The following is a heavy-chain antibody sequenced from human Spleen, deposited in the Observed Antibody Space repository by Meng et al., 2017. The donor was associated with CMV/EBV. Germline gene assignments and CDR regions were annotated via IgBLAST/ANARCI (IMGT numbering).Heavy chain of an antibody. CDR2: IHPQSGVT. Sequence: ASVKVSCKASGYTFTDHYFHWVRQAPGQGLEWMGWIHPQSGVTNYAQKFQARVTLTRDTSINTGYMELSRLTSDDTAVYYCAREETAWGQGTLVTVSS. J-gene: IGHJ5*02. D-gene: IGHD2-21*02. CDR1: GYTFTDHY. CDR3: AREETA. V-gene: IGHV1-2*02.